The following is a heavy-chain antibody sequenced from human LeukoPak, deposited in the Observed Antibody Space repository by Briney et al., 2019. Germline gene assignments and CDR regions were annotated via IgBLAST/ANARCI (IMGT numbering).Heavy chain of an antibody. CDR1: GFTFSTYG. D-gene: IGHD3-3*01. V-gene: IGHV3-30*02. CDR3: AKGPNDFWSGYYTYYFDY. Sequence: GGSLRLSCAASGFTFSTYGMHWVRQAPGKGLEWVAFIRYDGSNKYYADSVKGRFTTSRDNSKNTLYLQMNSLRAEDTAVYYCAKGPNDFWSGYYTYYFDYWGQGTLVTVSS. J-gene: IGHJ4*02. CDR2: IRYDGSNK.